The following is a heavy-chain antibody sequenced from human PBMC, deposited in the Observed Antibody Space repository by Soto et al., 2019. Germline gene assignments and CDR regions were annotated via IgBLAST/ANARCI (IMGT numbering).Heavy chain of an antibody. V-gene: IGHV3-48*02. CDR2: ISSSSSTI. CDR3: ARDNPRSSGWDV. J-gene: IGHJ6*02. CDR1: GFTSSSYT. Sequence: EVQLVESGGGWVQPGGSWRLSLEASGFTSSSYTMTWAAQAPGQGLEWVSYISSSSSTIYYADSVKGRFTISRDNAKNSLYLQMNSLRDEDTAVYYCARDNPRSSGWDVWGQGTTVTVSS.